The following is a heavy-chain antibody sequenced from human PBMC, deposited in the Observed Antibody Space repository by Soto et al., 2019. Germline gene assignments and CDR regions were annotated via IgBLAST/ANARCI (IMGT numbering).Heavy chain of an antibody. V-gene: IGHV4-31*03. CDR1: GGSISSGGYY. Sequence: SETLSLTCTVSGGSISSGGYYWSWIRQHPGKGLEWIGYIYYSGSTYYNPSLKSRVTISVDTSKNQFSLKLSSVTAADTAVYYCARDDGSYGSDYFDYWGQGTLVTGSS. CDR2: IYYSGST. J-gene: IGHJ4*02. D-gene: IGHD1-26*01. CDR3: ARDDGSYGSDYFDY.